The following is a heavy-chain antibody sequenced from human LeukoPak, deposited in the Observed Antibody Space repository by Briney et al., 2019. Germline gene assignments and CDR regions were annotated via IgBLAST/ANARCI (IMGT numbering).Heavy chain of an antibody. CDR3: ARGIAAAGTIDY. CDR1: GGSISSSNW. D-gene: IGHD6-13*01. CDR2: IYHSGST. J-gene: IGHJ4*02. Sequence: LETLSLTCAVSGGSISSSNWWSWVRQPLGKGLEWIGEIYHSGSTNYNPSLKSRVTISVDKSKNQFSLKLSSVTAADTAVYYCARGIAAAGTIDYWGQGTLVTVSS. V-gene: IGHV4-4*02.